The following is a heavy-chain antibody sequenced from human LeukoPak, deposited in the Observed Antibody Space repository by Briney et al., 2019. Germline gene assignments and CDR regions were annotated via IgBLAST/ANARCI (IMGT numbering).Heavy chain of an antibody. CDR2: MYHSGST. CDR1: DYSISSGYY. J-gene: IGHJ4*02. V-gene: IGHV4-38-2*01. Sequence: PSETLSLTCAVSDYSISSGYYWGWIRQPPGKGLEWIGSMYHSGSTYCNPSLKSRVTISVDTSKNQFSLKLSSVTAADTAVYYCARGYSYAYYFDYWGQGTLVTVSS. CDR3: ARGYSYAYYFDY. D-gene: IGHD5-18*01.